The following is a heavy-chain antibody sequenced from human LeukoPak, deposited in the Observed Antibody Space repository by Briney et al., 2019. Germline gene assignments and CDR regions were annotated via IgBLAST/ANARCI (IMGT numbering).Heavy chain of an antibody. J-gene: IGHJ5*02. V-gene: IGHV3-15*01. CDR3: TTDPVGYCSSTSCYNSWFDP. CDR2: LNSDTDGGTT. Sequence: SIRLSCAASGFTYCNALLSRFDQDQGHVLDGVVRLNSDTDGGTTDYAAPVKGRFNISRDDSKHTLYLQMNSLKTEDTAVYYCTTDPVGYCSSTSCYNSWFDPWGQGTLVTVSS. CDR1: GFTYCNAL. D-gene: IGHD2-2*02.